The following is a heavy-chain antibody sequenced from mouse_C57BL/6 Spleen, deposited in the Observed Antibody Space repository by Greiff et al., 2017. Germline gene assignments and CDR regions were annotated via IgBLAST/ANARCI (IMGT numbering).Heavy chain of an antibody. CDR1: GFTFSSYG. Sequence: EVQRVESGGDLVKPGGSLKLSCAASGFTFSSYGMSWVRQTPDKRLEWVATISSGGSYTYYTASVKGRFTISRDNAKNTLYLQMSSLKSEDTAMYYCARHGTTGQGYFDVWGKGTTVTVSS. CDR3: ARHGTTGQGYFDV. V-gene: IGHV5-6*01. D-gene: IGHD1-1*01. CDR2: ISSGGSYT. J-gene: IGHJ1*03.